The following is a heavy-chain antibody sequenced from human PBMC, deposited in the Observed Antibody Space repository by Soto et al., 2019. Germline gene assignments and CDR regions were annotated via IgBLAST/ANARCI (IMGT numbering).Heavy chain of an antibody. J-gene: IGHJ4*02. Sequence: GGSLRLSCAASGFTFSNAWMSWVRQAPGKGLEWVSAISGSGGSTYYADSVKGRFTISRDNSKNTLYLQMNSLRAEDTAVYYCAKAFTVPIWFGELFPFDYWGQGTLVTVSS. V-gene: IGHV3-23*01. CDR2: ISGSGGST. CDR3: AKAFTVPIWFGELFPFDY. D-gene: IGHD3-10*01. CDR1: GFTFSNAW.